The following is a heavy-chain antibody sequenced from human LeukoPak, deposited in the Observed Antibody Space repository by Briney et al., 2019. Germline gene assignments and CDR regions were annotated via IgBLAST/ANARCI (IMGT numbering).Heavy chain of an antibody. CDR1: GYSFTRYW. CDR2: IYPGDSDT. J-gene: IGHJ4*02. CDR3: ARHPIDYTGSYPYYFDY. V-gene: IGHV5-51*01. Sequence: GESLKISCKDSGYSFTRYWIGWVRQMPGTGLEWMGIIYPGDSDTRDSPSFQGHVTISADKSVSTAYLQWTSLKASDTAVYYCARHPIDYTGSYPYYFDYWGQGTQDTVSS. D-gene: IGHD1-26*01.